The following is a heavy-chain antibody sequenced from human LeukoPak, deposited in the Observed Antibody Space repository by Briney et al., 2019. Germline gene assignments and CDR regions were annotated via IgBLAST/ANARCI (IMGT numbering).Heavy chain of an antibody. CDR3: ARDLRPYYDYVWGSYRPDAFDI. Sequence: GGSLRLSCAASGFTFDDYGMSWVRQAPGKGLELVSGINWNGGSTGYADSVKGRFTISRDNAKNSLYLQMNSLRAEDTALYHCARDLRPYYDYVWGSYRPDAFDIWGQGTMVTVSS. D-gene: IGHD3-16*02. J-gene: IGHJ3*02. CDR2: INWNGGST. V-gene: IGHV3-20*01. CDR1: GFTFDDYG.